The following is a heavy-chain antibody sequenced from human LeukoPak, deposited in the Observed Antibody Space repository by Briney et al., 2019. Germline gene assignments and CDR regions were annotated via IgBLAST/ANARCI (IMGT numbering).Heavy chain of an antibody. D-gene: IGHD3-22*01. J-gene: IGHJ4*02. CDR2: ISYDGSNK. V-gene: IGHV3-30*03. CDR3: ARELDYYDSSGLLGY. Sequence: GGSLRLSCAASGFTFSSYGMHWVRQAPGKGLEWVAVISYDGSNKYYADSVKGRFTISRDNSKNTLYLQMNSLRAEDTAVYYCARELDYYDSSGLLGYWGQGTLVTVSS. CDR1: GFTFSSYG.